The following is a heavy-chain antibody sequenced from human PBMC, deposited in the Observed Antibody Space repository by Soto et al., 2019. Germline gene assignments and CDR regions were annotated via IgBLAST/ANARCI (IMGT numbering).Heavy chain of an antibody. CDR2: IYYSGST. J-gene: IGHJ4*02. CDR3: ERAHEGPWLWYY. D-gene: IGHD5-18*01. V-gene: IGHV4-31*03. Sequence: PSETLSLTCTVSGGSISSGGYYWSWIRQHPGKGLEWIGYIYYSGSTYYNPSLKSRVTISVDTSKNQFSLKLSSVTAADTAVYYCERAHEGPWLWYYWGQGTLVTVSS. CDR1: GGSISSGGYY.